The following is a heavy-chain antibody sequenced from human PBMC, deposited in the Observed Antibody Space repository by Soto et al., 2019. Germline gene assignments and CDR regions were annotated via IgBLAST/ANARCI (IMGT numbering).Heavy chain of an antibody. D-gene: IGHD3-10*01. J-gene: IGHJ4*02. Sequence: GGALRLSCAAPGFIFQMDWMHWGRQSPGKGLVWVSRIYNDGTYSDYADSVRGRFTISRDNVNDTLYLQMNNLRAEDSGLYYCTRGPRPISTGTGAYWGQGTQVTVSS. CDR2: IYNDGTYS. CDR3: TRGPRPISTGTGAY. CDR1: GFIFQMDW. V-gene: IGHV3-74*01.